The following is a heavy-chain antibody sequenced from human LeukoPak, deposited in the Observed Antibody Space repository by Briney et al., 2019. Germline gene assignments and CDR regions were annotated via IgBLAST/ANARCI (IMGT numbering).Heavy chain of an antibody. CDR2: ISSSGSTI. CDR3: ARDYCSSTSCYDY. CDR1: GFTFSSYE. Sequence: GGSLRLSCAASGFTFSSYEMNWVRQAPGKGLEWVSYISSSGSTIYYADSVKGRFTISRDNAKNSLYLQMDSLRAEDTAVYYCARDYCSSTSCYDYWGQGTLVAVSS. J-gene: IGHJ4*02. D-gene: IGHD2-2*01. V-gene: IGHV3-48*03.